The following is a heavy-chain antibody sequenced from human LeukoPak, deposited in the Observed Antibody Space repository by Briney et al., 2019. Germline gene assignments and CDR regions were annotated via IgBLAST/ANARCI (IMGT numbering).Heavy chain of an antibody. V-gene: IGHV3-9*01. CDR3: AKVDYCGGGCLFFDY. Sequence: GRSLRLSCAASGFTFDDCAMHWVRQAPGKGLEWVSGISWNSGSIGYADSVKGRFTISRDNAKNSLYLQMNSLRAEDTALYYCAKVDYCGGGCLFFDYWGQGTLVTVSS. D-gene: IGHD2-21*02. CDR2: ISWNSGSI. CDR1: GFTFDDCA. J-gene: IGHJ4*02.